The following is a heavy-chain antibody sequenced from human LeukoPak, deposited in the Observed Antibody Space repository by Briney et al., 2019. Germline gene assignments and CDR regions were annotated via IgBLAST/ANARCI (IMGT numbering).Heavy chain of an antibody. Sequence: GGSLRLSCAASGFTFSSYGMHWVRQAPGKGLEWVAFIRYDGSNKYYADSVKGRFTISRDNSKNTLYLQMNSLRAEDTAVYYCAKDVTNVAFYYFDYWGQGTLVTVSS. CDR3: AKDVTNVAFYYFDY. V-gene: IGHV3-30*02. D-gene: IGHD2-21*01. CDR1: GFTFSSYG. CDR2: IRYDGSNK. J-gene: IGHJ4*02.